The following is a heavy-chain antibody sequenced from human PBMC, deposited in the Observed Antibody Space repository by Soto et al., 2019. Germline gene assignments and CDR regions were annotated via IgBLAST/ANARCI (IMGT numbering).Heavy chain of an antibody. V-gene: IGHV4-30-2*01. CDR2: INHLETT. CDR3: ARGGGFDSFDY. CDR1: GASITYGAYS. D-gene: IGHD3-10*01. Sequence: QLQLHMSGSGLVKTSQTLSLTCTVSGASITYGAYSWSWIRQTPGKVLEWIGYINHLETTFYNPSFESRLTLSIDRTKNQFALNLKSMSAADRAVDFCARGGGFDSFDYWGQGILVTVSS. J-gene: IGHJ4*02.